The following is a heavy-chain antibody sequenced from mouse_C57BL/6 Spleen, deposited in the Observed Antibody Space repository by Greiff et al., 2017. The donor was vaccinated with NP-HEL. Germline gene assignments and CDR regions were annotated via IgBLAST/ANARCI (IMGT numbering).Heavy chain of an antibody. CDR2: IDPEDGET. Sequence: EVQVVESGAELVKPGASVKLSCTASGFNIKDYYMHWVKQRTEQGLEWIGRIDPEDGETKYAPKFQGKATITADTSSNTAYLQLSSLTSEDTAVYYCARGGPGSSTYYAMDYWGQGTSVTVSS. D-gene: IGHD1-1*01. V-gene: IGHV14-2*01. J-gene: IGHJ4*01. CDR1: GFNIKDYY. CDR3: ARGGPGSSTYYAMDY.